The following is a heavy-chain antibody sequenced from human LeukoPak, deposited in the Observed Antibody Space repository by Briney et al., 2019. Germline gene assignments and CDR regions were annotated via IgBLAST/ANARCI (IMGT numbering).Heavy chain of an antibody. V-gene: IGHV3-21*01. CDR3: ARPGRQWLVRWFDP. Sequence: GGSLRLSCAASGFTFSSYSMNWVRQAPGKGLEWVSSISSSSSYIYYADSVKGRFTISRDNAKNSLYLQMNSLRAEDTAVYYCARPGRQWLVRWFDPWGQGTLVTVSS. J-gene: IGHJ5*02. CDR1: GFTFSSYS. D-gene: IGHD6-19*01. CDR2: ISSSSSYI.